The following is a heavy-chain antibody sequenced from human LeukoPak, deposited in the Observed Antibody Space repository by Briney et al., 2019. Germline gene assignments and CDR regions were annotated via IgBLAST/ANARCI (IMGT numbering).Heavy chain of an antibody. Sequence: PGGSLRLSCAASGFTFSTYWMNWVRQAPGKGLEWVANIKQDGSIQYYVDSVRGRFAISRDNAKNSVYLQMNSLRAEDTAVYYGAGDISSSGGLEYWGQGTLVTVSS. CDR3: AGDISSSGGLEY. D-gene: IGHD6-6*01. CDR2: IKQDGSIQ. J-gene: IGHJ4*02. CDR1: GFTFSTYW. V-gene: IGHV3-7*04.